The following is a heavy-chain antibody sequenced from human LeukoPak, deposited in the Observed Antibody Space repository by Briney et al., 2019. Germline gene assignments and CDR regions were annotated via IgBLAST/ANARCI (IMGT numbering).Heavy chain of an antibody. D-gene: IGHD5-12*01. V-gene: IGHV3-21*01. CDR3: AREACGYVPLDY. CDR2: ISSSSSYI. J-gene: IGHJ4*02. Sequence: WGSLRLSCAASGFTFSSYSMNWVRQAPRKGLEWVSSISSSSSYIYYADSVKGRFTISRDNAKNSLYLRMNSLRAEDTALYYCAREACGYVPLDYWGQGTLVTVSS. CDR1: GFTFSSYS.